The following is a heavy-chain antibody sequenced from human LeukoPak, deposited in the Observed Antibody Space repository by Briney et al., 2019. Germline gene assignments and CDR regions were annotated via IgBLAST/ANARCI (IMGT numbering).Heavy chain of an antibody. CDR1: GGSFSGYY. Sequence: PSETLSLTCAAYGGSFSGYYWSWIRQPPGKGLEWIGEINHSGSTNYNPSLKSRVTISVDTSKNQFSLKLSSVTAADTAVYYCATAGYDYVWGSYRSFDYWGQGTLVTVSS. J-gene: IGHJ4*02. D-gene: IGHD3-16*02. CDR3: ATAGYDYVWGSYRSFDY. CDR2: INHSGST. V-gene: IGHV4-34*01.